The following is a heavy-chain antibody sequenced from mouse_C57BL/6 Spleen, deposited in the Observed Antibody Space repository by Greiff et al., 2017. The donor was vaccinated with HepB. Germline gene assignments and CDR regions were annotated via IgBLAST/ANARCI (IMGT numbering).Heavy chain of an antibody. CDR3: ASSSSAMDY. V-gene: IGHV1-18*01. J-gene: IGHJ4*01. CDR2: INPNNGGT. D-gene: IGHD1-1*01. CDR1: GYTFTDYN. Sequence: VQLKESGPELVKPGASVKIPCKASGYTFTDYNMDWVKQSHGKSLEWIGDINPNNGGTIYNQKFKGKATLTVDKSSSTAYMELRSLTSEDTAVYYCASSSSAMDYWGQGTSVTVSS.